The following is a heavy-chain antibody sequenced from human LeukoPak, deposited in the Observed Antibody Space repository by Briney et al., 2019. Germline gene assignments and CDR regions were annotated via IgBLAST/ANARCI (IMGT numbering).Heavy chain of an antibody. V-gene: IGHV3-66*01. CDR2: IYSGGST. D-gene: IGHD3-9*01. Sequence: GGSLRLSCAASGFTVSSNYMSWVRQAPGKGLEWVSVIYSGGSTYYADSVKGRFTISRDNSKNTLYLQMNSLRAEDTAVYYCARDPYYDILTGQNWGQGTLVTVSS. J-gene: IGHJ4*02. CDR1: GFTVSSNY. CDR3: ARDPYYDILTGQN.